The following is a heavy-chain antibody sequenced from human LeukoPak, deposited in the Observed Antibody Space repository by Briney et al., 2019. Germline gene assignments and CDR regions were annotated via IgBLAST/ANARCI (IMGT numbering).Heavy chain of an antibody. D-gene: IGHD3-10*01. Sequence: GGSLRLSCAASGFTFRQYGMHWLRQAPGKGLEGVAVIWYDGSNEYYADSVKGRFTISRDNSKNTVYLQMNSLRAEDTAVYYCAREHNYYGSGSYCSFDYWGQGTLVTVSS. J-gene: IGHJ4*02. CDR2: IWYDGSNE. CDR3: AREHNYYGSGSYCSFDY. V-gene: IGHV3-33*01. CDR1: GFTFRQYG.